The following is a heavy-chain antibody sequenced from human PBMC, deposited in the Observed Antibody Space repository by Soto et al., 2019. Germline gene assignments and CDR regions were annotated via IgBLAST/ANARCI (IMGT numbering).Heavy chain of an antibody. CDR3: ARRRGHYYDSSSHYFRYYFDF. D-gene: IGHD3-22*01. Sequence: GESLKISCKGSGYSFTSYWIGWVRQMPGKGLEWMGIIYPGDSDTRYSPSFQGQVTISADKSISTAYLQWSSLKASDTAMYYCARRRGHYYDSSSHYFRYYFDFWGQGTLVTVST. J-gene: IGHJ4*02. V-gene: IGHV5-51*01. CDR2: IYPGDSDT. CDR1: GYSFTSYW.